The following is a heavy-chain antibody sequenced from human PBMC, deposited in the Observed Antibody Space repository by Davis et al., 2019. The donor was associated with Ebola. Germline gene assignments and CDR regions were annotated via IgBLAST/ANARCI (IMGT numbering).Heavy chain of an antibody. CDR1: GFTFSGYE. Sequence: GGSLRLSCAASGFTFSGYEMNWVRQAPGKGLEWVSYISSSGSTIYYADSVKGRFTISRDNAKNSLYLQMNSLRAEDTAVYYCARGKGILYSNWFDPWGQGTLVTVSS. CDR2: ISSSGSTI. D-gene: IGHD2-8*01. V-gene: IGHV3-48*03. J-gene: IGHJ5*02. CDR3: ARGKGILYSNWFDP.